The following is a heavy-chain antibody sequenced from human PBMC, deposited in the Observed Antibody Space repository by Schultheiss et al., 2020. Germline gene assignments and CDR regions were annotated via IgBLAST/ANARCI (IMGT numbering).Heavy chain of an antibody. CDR1: GFTFSSYG. J-gene: IGHJ5*02. CDR2: ISYDGSNT. CDR3: ARLRGYYDFWSGYYSPPFDP. D-gene: IGHD3-3*01. V-gene: IGHV3-30*03. Sequence: GGSLRLSCAASGFTFSSYGMHWVRQAPGKGLEWVTVISYDGSNTYYADSVKGRFTISRDNSKNTLYLQMNNLKAEDTAVYYCARLRGYYDFWSGYYSPPFDPWGQGTLVTVSS.